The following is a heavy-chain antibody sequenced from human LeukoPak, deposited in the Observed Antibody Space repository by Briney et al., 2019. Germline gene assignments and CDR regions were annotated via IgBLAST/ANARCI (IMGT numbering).Heavy chain of an antibody. CDR1: GGSISSSSYY. CDR3: ARRMMVRGVPWFDP. Sequence: SETLSLTCTVSGGSISSSSYYWGWIRQPPGKGLEWIGYIYYSGSTNYNPSLKSRVTISVDTSKNQFSLKLSSVTAADTAVYYCARRMMVRGVPWFDPWGQGTLVTVSS. V-gene: IGHV4-61*05. J-gene: IGHJ5*02. CDR2: IYYSGST. D-gene: IGHD3-10*01.